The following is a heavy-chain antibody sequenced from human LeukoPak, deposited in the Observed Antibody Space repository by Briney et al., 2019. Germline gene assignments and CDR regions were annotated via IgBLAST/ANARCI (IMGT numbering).Heavy chain of an antibody. Sequence: KPSETLSLTCTVSGGSISSYYWSWIRQPPGKGLEWIGYIYYSGSTNYNPSFKSRVTISEDTSKNQFSLKLSSVTAADTAVYYCARSRTRRDISSAIFDYWGQGTLVTVSS. CDR2: IYYSGST. V-gene: IGHV4-59*01. D-gene: IGHD2-15*01. CDR1: GGSISSYY. CDR3: ARSRTRRDISSAIFDY. J-gene: IGHJ4*02.